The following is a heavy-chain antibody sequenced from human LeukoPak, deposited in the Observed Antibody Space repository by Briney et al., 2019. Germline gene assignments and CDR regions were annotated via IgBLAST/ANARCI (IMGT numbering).Heavy chain of an antibody. CDR1: GFTFSSYAMH. CDR3: ARHPDYYYNYMDV. CDR2: INYSGST. V-gene: IGHV4-39*01. Sequence: GSLRLSCAASGFTFSSYAMHWVRQAPGKGLEWIGGINYSGSTYYNPSLKSRVTISVDTTKNQFSLKLSSVTAADTAVYYCARHPDYYYNYMDVWGKGTTVTVSS. J-gene: IGHJ6*03.